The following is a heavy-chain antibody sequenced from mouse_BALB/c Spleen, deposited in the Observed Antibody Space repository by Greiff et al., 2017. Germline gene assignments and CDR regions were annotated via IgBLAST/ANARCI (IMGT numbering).Heavy chain of an antibody. CDR3: SYGNYARFAY. V-gene: IGHV1-87*01. Sequence: QVQLQQSGAELARPGASVKLSCKASGYTFTSYWMQWVKQRPGQGLEWIGAIYPGDGDTRYTQKFKGKATLTADKSSSTAYMQLSSLASEDSAVYYCSYGNYARFAYWGQGTLVTVSA. CDR1: GYTFTSYW. D-gene: IGHD2-10*02. J-gene: IGHJ3*01. CDR2: IYPGDGDT.